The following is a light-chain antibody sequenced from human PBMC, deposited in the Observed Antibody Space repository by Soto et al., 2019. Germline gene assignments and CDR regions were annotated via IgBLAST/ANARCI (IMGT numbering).Light chain of an antibody. V-gene: IGLV2-14*01. CDR2: EVS. Sequence: QAVLAQPASVSGSPGQSITISCSGSSIDVGDNNYVSWYQHHPGKAPKLIIYEVSNRPSGVSNRFSGSKSGNTASLTISGLQAEDEADYYCSSYTSSSTRVFGGGTKLTVL. CDR3: SSYTSSSTRV. J-gene: IGLJ3*02. CDR1: SIDVGDNNY.